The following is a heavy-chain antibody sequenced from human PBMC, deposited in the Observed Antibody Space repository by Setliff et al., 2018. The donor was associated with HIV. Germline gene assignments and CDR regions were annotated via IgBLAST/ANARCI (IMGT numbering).Heavy chain of an antibody. CDR3: ARLGDSFDSSGYYYSAEYFQH. J-gene: IGHJ1*01. CDR1: GYTFTDYC. CDR2: IFPDDSDT. D-gene: IGHD3-22*01. V-gene: IGHV5-51*01. Sequence: GESLKISCKGSGYTFTDYCIGWVCQMPGKGLEWMGIIFPDDSDTTYSSSFQGQVTISADKSINTAYLQWSSLKASDTAMYYCARLGDSFDSSGYYYSAEYFQHWGQGTLVTVSS.